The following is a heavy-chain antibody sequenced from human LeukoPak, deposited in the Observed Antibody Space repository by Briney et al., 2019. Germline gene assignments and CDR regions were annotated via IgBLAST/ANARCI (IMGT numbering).Heavy chain of an antibody. CDR3: ARTTQAWGITIFGGAFDI. Sequence: SEPLSLTCTVSGGSISSYYWSWIRQPPGKGLEWIGYIYYSGSTNYNPSLKSRVTISVDTSKNQFSLKLSSVTAADTAVYYCARTTQAWGITIFGGAFDIWGQGTMVTVSS. D-gene: IGHD3-3*01. J-gene: IGHJ3*02. CDR1: GGSISSYY. V-gene: IGHV4-59*08. CDR2: IYYSGST.